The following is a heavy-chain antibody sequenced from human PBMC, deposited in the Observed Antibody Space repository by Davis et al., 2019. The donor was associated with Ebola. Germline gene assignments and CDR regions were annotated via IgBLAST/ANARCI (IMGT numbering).Heavy chain of an antibody. V-gene: IGHV3-33*01. CDR2: IWYDGSNK. CDR1: GFTFSSYG. J-gene: IGHJ4*02. Sequence: GESLKISCAASGFTFSSYGMHWVRQAPGKGLEWVAVIWYDGSNKYYADSVKGRFTISRDNSKNTLYLQMNSLRAEDTAVYYCARESWGQKAFDYWGQGTLVTVSS. D-gene: IGHD1-26*01. CDR3: ARESWGQKAFDY.